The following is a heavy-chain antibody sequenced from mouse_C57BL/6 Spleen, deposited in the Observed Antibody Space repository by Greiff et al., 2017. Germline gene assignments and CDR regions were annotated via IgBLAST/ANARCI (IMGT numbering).Heavy chain of an antibody. CDR3: ASVSNLRLYYAMDY. D-gene: IGHD2-5*01. CDR2: INPNNGGT. V-gene: IGHV1-22*01. CDR1: GYTFTDYN. J-gene: IGHJ4*01. Sequence: VQLQQSGPELVKPGASVKMSCKASGYTFTDYNMHWVKQSHGKSLEWIGYINPNNGGTSYNQKFKGKATLTVNKSSRTAYMELRSLTSEESAVYYCASVSNLRLYYAMDYWGQGTSVTVSS.